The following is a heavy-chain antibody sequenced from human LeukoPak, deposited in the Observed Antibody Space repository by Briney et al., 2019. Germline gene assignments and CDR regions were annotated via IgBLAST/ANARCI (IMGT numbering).Heavy chain of an antibody. D-gene: IGHD5-12*01. Sequence: GGSLRLSCAASGFSFNAYWMAWVRQASGTGLEWVANINPAGSETVHVDPVKGRFSISRDHAKNLVYLQMNSLRAEDTAVYYCATFGLVAALDLWGQGTLVTVSP. V-gene: IGHV3-7*01. CDR3: ATFGLVAALDL. J-gene: IGHJ4*02. CDR2: INPAGSET. CDR1: GFSFNAYW.